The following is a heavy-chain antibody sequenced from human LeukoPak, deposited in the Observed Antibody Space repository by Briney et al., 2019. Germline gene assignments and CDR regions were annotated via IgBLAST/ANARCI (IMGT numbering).Heavy chain of an antibody. CDR3: ARGDIVVVASYYYYYGMDV. D-gene: IGHD2-21*01. CDR2: IYYSGST. Sequence: SETLSLTCAVYGGSFSGYYWSWIRQPPGKGLEWIGYIYYSGSTNYNPSLKSRVTISVDTSKNQFSLKLSSVTAADTAVYYCARGDIVVVASYYYYYGMDVWGQGTTVTVSS. CDR1: GGSFSGYY. V-gene: IGHV4-59*01. J-gene: IGHJ6*02.